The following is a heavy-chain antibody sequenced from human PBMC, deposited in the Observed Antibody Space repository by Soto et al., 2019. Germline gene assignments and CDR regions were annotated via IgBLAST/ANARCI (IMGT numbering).Heavy chain of an antibody. Sequence: QVQLVQSGAEVKKPGASVKVSCKASGYTFTSYGISWVRQAPGQGLEWMGWISAYNGNTNYAQKLQGRVTMTTDTSTSTAYMELRSPRSDDTAVYYCASSPDYGDLRDAFDIWGQGTMVTVSS. CDR1: GYTFTSYG. D-gene: IGHD4-17*01. CDR2: ISAYNGNT. V-gene: IGHV1-18*01. J-gene: IGHJ3*02. CDR3: ASSPDYGDLRDAFDI.